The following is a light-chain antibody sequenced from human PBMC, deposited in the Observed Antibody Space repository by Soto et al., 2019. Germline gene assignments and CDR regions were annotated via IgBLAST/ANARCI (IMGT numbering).Light chain of an antibody. CDR3: QQYDTSPNT. J-gene: IGKJ2*01. CDR1: QSVSSSY. Sequence: EIVLTQSPDTLSLSPGERAIVSCRASQSVSSSYLAWYQQKPGQAPRLLIYGASSRATGIPDRFSGSGSGTDFIFTISRLEPEDFAVYYCQQYDTSPNTFGQGTKXXX. V-gene: IGKV3-20*01. CDR2: GAS.